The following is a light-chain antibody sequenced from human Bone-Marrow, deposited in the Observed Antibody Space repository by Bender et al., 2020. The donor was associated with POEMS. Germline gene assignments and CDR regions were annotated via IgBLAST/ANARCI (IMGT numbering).Light chain of an antibody. J-gene: IGLJ1*01. Sequence: QAVPTPPAAASGSAGQAIITCSCGTTSDVGGYNYVSWYQQHPGKAPKLIIYEATNRRSGVSFRFSGGNTGNPASLAVSGDEAEDESDCYYRSCAGAPYVFGRGTTV. CDR3: RSCAGAPYV. V-gene: IGLV2-14*03. CDR2: EAT. CDR1: TSDVGGYNY.